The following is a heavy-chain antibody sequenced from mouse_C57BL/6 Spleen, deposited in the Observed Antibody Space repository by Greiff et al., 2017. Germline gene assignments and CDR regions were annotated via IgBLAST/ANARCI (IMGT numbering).Heavy chain of an antibody. CDR2: IYPGDGDT. D-gene: IGHD1-1*01. CDR1: GYAFSSSW. V-gene: IGHV1-82*01. Sequence: QVQLQQSGPELVKPGASVKISCKASGYAFSSSWMNWVKQRPGKGLEWIGRIYPGDGDTNYNGKFKGKATLTADKSSSTAYMQLLSLASEDSAVYFCARGYYGSSPAYWGQGTLVTVSA. CDR3: ARGYYGSSPAY. J-gene: IGHJ3*01.